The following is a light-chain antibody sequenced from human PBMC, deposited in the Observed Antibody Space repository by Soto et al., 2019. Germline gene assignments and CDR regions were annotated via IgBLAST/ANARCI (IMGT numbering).Light chain of an antibody. J-gene: IGLJ3*02. Sequence: QSALTQPRSASGSPGQSVTISCTGSSSDVGGYNYVSWYQHHRGKAPRLMIYEVNKRPSGVPDRFSGSKSGNTASLTVSGLQAEDEADYYCSSYVGSNRGVFGGGTKLTVL. CDR3: SSYVGSNRGV. V-gene: IGLV2-8*01. CDR2: EVN. CDR1: SSDVGGYNY.